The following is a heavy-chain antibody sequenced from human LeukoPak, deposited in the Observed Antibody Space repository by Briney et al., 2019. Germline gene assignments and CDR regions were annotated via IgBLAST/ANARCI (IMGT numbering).Heavy chain of an antibody. J-gene: IGHJ4*02. Sequence: PGGSLRLSCAASGFTFSNAWMSWVRQAPGKGLEWVGRIKSKTDGGTTDYAAPVKGRFTISRDDSKNTLYLQMNSLKTEDTAVYYCTTDPPPYYDILTGYYRSYYFDYWGQGTLVTVSS. CDR1: GFTFSNAW. CDR3: TTDPPPYYDILTGYYRSYYFDY. V-gene: IGHV3-15*01. CDR2: IKSKTDGGTT. D-gene: IGHD3-9*01.